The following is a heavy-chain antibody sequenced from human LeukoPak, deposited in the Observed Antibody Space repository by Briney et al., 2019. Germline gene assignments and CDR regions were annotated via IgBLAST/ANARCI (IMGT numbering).Heavy chain of an antibody. J-gene: IGHJ4*02. CDR3: ARVKNYYDSSGYPYYFDY. D-gene: IGHD3-22*01. CDR2: IYYSGST. Sequence: PSETLSLTCTVSGGSISSYYWSWIRQPPGKGLEWIGYIYYSGSTNYNPSLKSRVTISVDTSKNQFSLKLSSVTAADTAVYYCARVKNYYDSSGYPYYFDYWGQGTLGTVSS. V-gene: IGHV4-59*01. CDR1: GGSISSYY.